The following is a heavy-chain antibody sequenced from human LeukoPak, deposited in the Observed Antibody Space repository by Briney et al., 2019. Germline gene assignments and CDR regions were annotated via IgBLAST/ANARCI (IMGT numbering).Heavy chain of an antibody. CDR3: ARGGAGSRSYYYYYMGV. CDR1: GGSISSYY. V-gene: IGHV4-59*01. CDR2: IYKSGST. Sequence: SETLSLTCTVSGGSISSYYWSWIRQSPGKGLEWIGYIYKSGSTSYNPSLKSRATISLDTSKNQFSLKLNSVTAADTAVYYCARGGAGSRSYYYYYMGVWGKGTTVTVSS. D-gene: IGHD3-16*01. J-gene: IGHJ6*03.